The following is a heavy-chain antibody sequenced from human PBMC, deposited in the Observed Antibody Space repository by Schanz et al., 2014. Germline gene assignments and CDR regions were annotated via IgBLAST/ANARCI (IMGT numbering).Heavy chain of an antibody. CDR1: GYIFINSG. D-gene: IGHD3-3*01. V-gene: IGHV1-18*01. CDR2: ISVYNHNK. CDR3: ARDRRFFDRDDLYYFDS. J-gene: IGHJ4*02. Sequence: QVQLVQSGDEVKKPGATVKVSCKASGYIFINSGISWVRQAPGQGLEWMGWISVYNHNKEYDQKFQGRVTMTTDTSTSTAYMALTDLRSDDTAVYYCARDRRFFDRDDLYYFDSWGQGTLVTVSS.